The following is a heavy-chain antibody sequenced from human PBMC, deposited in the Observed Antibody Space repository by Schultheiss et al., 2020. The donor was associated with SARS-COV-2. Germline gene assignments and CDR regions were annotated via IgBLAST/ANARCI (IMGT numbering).Heavy chain of an antibody. Sequence: SETLSLTCTVSGGSISSYYWSWIRQPPGKGLEWIGYIYYSGSTNYNPSLKSRVTISVDTSKNQFSLKLSSVTAADTAVYYCARGWELYYYYGMDVWGQGTTVTVSS. D-gene: IGHD1-26*01. CDR3: ARGWELYYYYGMDV. V-gene: IGHV4-59*01. CDR1: GGSISSYY. CDR2: IYYSGST. J-gene: IGHJ6*02.